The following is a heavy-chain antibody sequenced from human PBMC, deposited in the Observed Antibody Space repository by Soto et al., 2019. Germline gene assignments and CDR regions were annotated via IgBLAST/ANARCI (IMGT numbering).Heavy chain of an antibody. CDR3: AKGSFGFDY. V-gene: IGHV3-23*01. D-gene: IGHD3-10*01. Sequence: PGGSLRLSCAASGVTFTSYAMTWVRQVPGEGLQCVSSISKSGDSTYYADSVKGRFTTSRDNSKNTLYLQMNSLRAEDTAIYYCAKGSFGFDYWGQGTLVTVSS. J-gene: IGHJ4*02. CDR1: GVTFTSYA. CDR2: ISKSGDST.